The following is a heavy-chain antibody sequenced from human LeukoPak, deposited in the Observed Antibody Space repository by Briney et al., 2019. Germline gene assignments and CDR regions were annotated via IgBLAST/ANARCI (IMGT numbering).Heavy chain of an antibody. D-gene: IGHD1-26*01. Sequence: PSETLSLTCTVSGVSISRTNYYWDWVRQPPGKGLEWIGNIYYSGSTYYNPSLKSRVTISVDTSKNQFSLKLSSVTAADTAVYYCARHDRNSGNYNDFDYWGQGTLVTVSS. CDR3: ARHDRNSGNYNDFDY. CDR2: IYYSGST. CDR1: GVSISRTNYY. J-gene: IGHJ4*02. V-gene: IGHV4-39*01.